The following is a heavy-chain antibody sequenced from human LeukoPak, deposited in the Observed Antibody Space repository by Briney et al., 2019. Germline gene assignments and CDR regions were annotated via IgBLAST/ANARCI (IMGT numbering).Heavy chain of an antibody. D-gene: IGHD2-2*01. V-gene: IGHV3-7*01. J-gene: IGHJ3*02. Sequence: PGGSLRLSCAASGFTFSSYWMSWVHQAPGKGLEWVANIKQDGSEKYYVDSVKGRFTIPRDNAKNSLYLQMNSLRAEDTAVYYCARGLIVVVPAAPHAFDIWGQGTMVTISS. CDR1: GFTFSSYW. CDR3: ARGLIVVVPAAPHAFDI. CDR2: IKQDGSEK.